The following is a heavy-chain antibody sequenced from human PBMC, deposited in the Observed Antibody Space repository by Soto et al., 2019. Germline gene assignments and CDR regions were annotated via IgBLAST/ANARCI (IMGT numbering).Heavy chain of an antibody. D-gene: IGHD3-22*01. CDR3: ARDGYYYDSSGYQRVYYFDY. J-gene: IGHJ4*02. V-gene: IGHV4-34*01. Sequence: SETLSLTCAVDGGSFSDYYWTWIRQPPGEGLEWIGEINHTGSTNSNPSLRSRLTISVDTSKNQFSLKLSSVTAADTAVYYCARDGYYYDSSGYQRVYYFDYWGQGTLVTVSS. CDR2: INHTGST. CDR1: GGSFSDYY.